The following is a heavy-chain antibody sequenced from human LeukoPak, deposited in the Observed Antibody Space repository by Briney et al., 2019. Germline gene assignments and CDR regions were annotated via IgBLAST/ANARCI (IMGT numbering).Heavy chain of an antibody. J-gene: IGHJ5*02. CDR1: GYTFTGYY. D-gene: IGHD2-15*01. V-gene: IGHV1-2*02. CDR3: ARTYCSGGSCYSFDP. CDR2: INPNSGGT. Sequence: ASVKVSCKASGYTFTGYYMHWVRQAPGQGLEWMGWINPNSGGTNYAQKFQGRVTMTRDTSISTACMEPRSLRSDDTAVYYCARTYCSGGSCYSFDPWGQGTLVTVSS.